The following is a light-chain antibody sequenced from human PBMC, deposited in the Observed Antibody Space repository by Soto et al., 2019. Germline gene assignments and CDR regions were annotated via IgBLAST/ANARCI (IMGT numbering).Light chain of an antibody. CDR1: QSISSH. CDR3: QQRPNWPLT. V-gene: IGKV3-11*01. CDR2: DAS. J-gene: IGKJ4*01. Sequence: EIVLTQSPATLSLSPGEGATLSCRASQSISSHLAWYQQKPGQAPRLLMYDASNRATGIPARFSGSGSGTDFTLTISSIAPEDFAVYYCQQRPNWPLTFGGGTKVEIK.